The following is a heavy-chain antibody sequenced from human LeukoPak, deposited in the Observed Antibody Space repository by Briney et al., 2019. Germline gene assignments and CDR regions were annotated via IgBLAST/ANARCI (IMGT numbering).Heavy chain of an antibody. Sequence: SDTLSLTCTVSGGSISSSSYYWGWIRQPPGKGLECIGSIYYSGNTYYNPSLKSRVTISVDTSNNQFSLKLSSVTAADTAVYYCARSVPGVFTMGATQHFDYWGQGTLVTVSS. D-gene: IGHD1-26*01. CDR3: ARSVPGVFTMGATQHFDY. J-gene: IGHJ4*02. CDR1: GGSISSSSYY. V-gene: IGHV4-39*07. CDR2: IYYSGNT.